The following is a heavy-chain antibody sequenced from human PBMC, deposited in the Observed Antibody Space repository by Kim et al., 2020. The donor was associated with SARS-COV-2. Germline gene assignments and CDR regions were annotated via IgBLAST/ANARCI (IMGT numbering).Heavy chain of an antibody. CDR1: GGSISSGGYY. V-gene: IGHV4-31*03. CDR2: IYYSGST. CDR3: ARGGSYYYDSSGYSLFDY. D-gene: IGHD3-22*01. J-gene: IGHJ4*02. Sequence: SETLSLTCTVSGGSISSGGYYWSWIRQHPGKGLEWIGYIYYSGSTYYNPSLKSRVTISVDTSKNQFSLKLSSVTAADTAVYYCARGGSYYYDSSGYSLFDYWGQGTLVTVSS.